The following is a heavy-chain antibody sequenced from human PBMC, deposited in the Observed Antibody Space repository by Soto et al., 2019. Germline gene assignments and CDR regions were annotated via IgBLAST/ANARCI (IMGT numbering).Heavy chain of an antibody. J-gene: IGHJ4*02. CDR1: GYNFASQW. D-gene: IGHD6-13*01. Sequence: EVQLVQSGAEVRRPGEYLKISCKGSGYNFASQWIGWVRQKPGKGLEWLGIIYPSDSDTRYRPSFQGQVIISADRSISSAYLQWSSLKASDTAIYYCARAHFPDVSSWYMVDYWGQGTLVTVSS. CDR2: IYPSDSDT. V-gene: IGHV5-51*01. CDR3: ARAHFPDVSSWYMVDY.